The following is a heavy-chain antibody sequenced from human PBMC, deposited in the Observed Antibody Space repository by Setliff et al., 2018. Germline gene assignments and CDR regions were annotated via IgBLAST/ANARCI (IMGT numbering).Heavy chain of an antibody. CDR2: INHSGST. D-gene: IGHD2-2*01. Sequence: SETLSLTCAVYGGSFSGYYWSWIRQPPGKGLEWIGEINHSGSTNYNPSLKSRVTISVDTSKNQFSLKLSSVTAADTAVYYCARKSRNIVVVPAAVIYYYYNYMDVWGKGTMVTVSS. V-gene: IGHV4-34*01. CDR3: ARKSRNIVVVPAAVIYYYYNYMDV. J-gene: IGHJ6*03. CDR1: GGSFSGYY.